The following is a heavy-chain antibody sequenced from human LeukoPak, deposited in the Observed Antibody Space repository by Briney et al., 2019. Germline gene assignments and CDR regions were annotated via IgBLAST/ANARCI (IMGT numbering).Heavy chain of an antibody. D-gene: IGHD3-16*02. V-gene: IGHV3-23*01. CDR1: GFSLSNYA. J-gene: IGHJ4*02. CDR2: IIASSSST. CDR3: GKDPPLGELSLYGFDY. Sequence: PGGSLRLSCAVSGFSLSNYAMSWVRQAPGKGLEWVSLIIASSSSTVYADSVKGRFTISRDNSKNTLHLQMNSQSAEDTAVYYSGKDPPLGELSLYGFDYWGQGTLVTVSS.